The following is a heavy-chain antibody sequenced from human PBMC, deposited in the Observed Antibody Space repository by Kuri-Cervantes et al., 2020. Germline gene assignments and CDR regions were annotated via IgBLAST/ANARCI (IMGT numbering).Heavy chain of an antibody. CDR2: IVVGSGNT. CDR3: AAVTVSRPEYFEH. D-gene: IGHD4-17*01. V-gene: IGHV1-58*02. CDR1: GYTFTSYG. J-gene: IGHJ1*01. Sequence: SVKVSCKDSGYTFTSYGISWVRQARGQRLEWIGWIVVGSGNTNYAQKFQERVTISRDMSTSTAYMELSSLRSDDTAVYYCAAVTVSRPEYFEHWGQGSMVTVSS.